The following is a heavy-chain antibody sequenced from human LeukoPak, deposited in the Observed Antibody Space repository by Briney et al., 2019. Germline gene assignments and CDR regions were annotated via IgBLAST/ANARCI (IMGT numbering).Heavy chain of an antibody. V-gene: IGHV4-30-4*01. CDR3: ARELGYDFWSGYLLDYYYYMDV. D-gene: IGHD3-3*01. CDR2: IYYSGST. Sequence: SETLSLTCTVSGSSISSGDYYWSWIRQPPGKGLEWIGYIYYSGSTYYNPSLKSRVTMSVDTSKNQFSLKLSSVTAADTAVYYCARELGYDFWSGYLLDYYYYMDVWGKGTTVTVSS. CDR1: GSSISSGDYY. J-gene: IGHJ6*03.